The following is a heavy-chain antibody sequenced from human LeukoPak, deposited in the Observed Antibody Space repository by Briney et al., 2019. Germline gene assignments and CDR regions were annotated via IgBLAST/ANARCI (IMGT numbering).Heavy chain of an antibody. J-gene: IGHJ3*02. V-gene: IGHV3-20*04. D-gene: IGHD1-1*01. CDR3: ARATPRTGGHRLQNKAFDI. Sequence: SGGSLRLSCAASGFTLDDYGMSWVRQGPGKGLEWVSGINWNGDNTGYGDSVKGRFTISRDNAKNSLYLQMNSLRAEDTAFYYCARATPRTGGHRLQNKAFDIWGQGTLGSVSS. CDR1: GFTLDDYG. CDR2: INWNGDNT.